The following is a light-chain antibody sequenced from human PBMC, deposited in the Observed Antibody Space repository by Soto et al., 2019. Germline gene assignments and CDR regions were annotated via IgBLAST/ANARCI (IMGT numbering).Light chain of an antibody. J-gene: IGLJ1*01. CDR2: DVS. CDR3: SVDTGSGTYV. V-gene: IGLV2-14*01. CDR1: SSDLGGYNY. Sequence: QSVLTQPPSVSGSPGQSITISCTGSSSDLGGYNYVSWYQQHPGNAPKLIINDVSHRPSGVDNRFSASESGTSASLTISGLQAEDEADYYCSVDTGSGTYVFGTGTKLTVL.